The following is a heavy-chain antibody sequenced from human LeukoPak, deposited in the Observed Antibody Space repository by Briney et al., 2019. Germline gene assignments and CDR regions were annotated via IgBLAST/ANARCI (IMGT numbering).Heavy chain of an antibody. D-gene: IGHD4-17*01. Sequence: ASVKVSCKASGYTFTSYAMNWVRQAHGQGLEWMGWINTNTGNPTYAQGFTGRFVFSLDTSVSTAYLQISSLKAEDTAVYYCARGRPTTVTTLTGGWYFDLWGRGTLVTVSS. V-gene: IGHV7-4-1*02. J-gene: IGHJ2*01. CDR2: INTNTGNP. CDR1: GYTFTSYA. CDR3: ARGRPTTVTTLTGGWYFDL.